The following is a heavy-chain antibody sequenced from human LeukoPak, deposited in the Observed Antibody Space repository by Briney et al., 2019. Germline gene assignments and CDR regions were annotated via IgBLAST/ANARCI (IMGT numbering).Heavy chain of an antibody. J-gene: IGHJ4*02. V-gene: IGHV4-59*08. Sequence: SETLSLTCTVSTGSITYWNWIRQPPGKGLEWIGVVYYSGSTNYNPSLKSRVTISVDTSKNQFSLKLSSVTAADTAVYYCARLNYDYVWGSYLYFDYWGQGTLVTVSS. CDR1: TGSITY. CDR2: VYYSGST. CDR3: ARLNYDYVWGSYLYFDY. D-gene: IGHD3-16*02.